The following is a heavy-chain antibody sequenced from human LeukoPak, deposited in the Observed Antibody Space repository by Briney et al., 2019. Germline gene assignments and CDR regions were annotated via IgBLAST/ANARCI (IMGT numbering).Heavy chain of an antibody. Sequence: ASVKVSCKASDYTFISYGISWVRQAPGQGLEWMGWINPYNGNTNYVQKLQGRVTMTTETSTSTAYMELRSLRSDDTAVYYCARGRSGRWLTDFDYWGQGTLVTVSS. CDR2: INPYNGNT. D-gene: IGHD3-10*01. V-gene: IGHV1-18*01. CDR3: ARGRSGRWLTDFDY. J-gene: IGHJ4*02. CDR1: DYTFISYG.